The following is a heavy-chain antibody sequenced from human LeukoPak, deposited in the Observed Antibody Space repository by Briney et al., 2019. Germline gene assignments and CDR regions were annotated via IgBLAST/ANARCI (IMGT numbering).Heavy chain of an antibody. CDR3: ARGPSGYHNT. CDR2: ISPGGDTP. J-gene: IGHJ4*02. V-gene: IGHV3-23*01. Sequence: GGSLRLSCAASGFTFSNHGMNWVRQAPGKGLEWVSGISPGGDTPYYADSVKGRFTISRDNSKNTLYLQMNSLRAEDTAVYYCARGPSGYHNTGGQGTLVTVSS. CDR1: GFTFSNHG. D-gene: IGHD5-12*01.